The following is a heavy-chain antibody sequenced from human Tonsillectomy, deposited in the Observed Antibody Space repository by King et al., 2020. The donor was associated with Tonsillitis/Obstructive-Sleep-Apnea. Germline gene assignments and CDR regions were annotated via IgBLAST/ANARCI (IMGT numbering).Heavy chain of an antibody. CDR1: GFTFKDAW. Sequence: VQLVESGGGWVEPGGSLTISCTASGFTFKDAWMNWVRQATGQGLEWVGRIKSKGDGGTTNYAAPVKGRLTISRDDSKNTLFLLMSSLKTDDPAVYYCTSEPATTFTNWGHGALVTVSS. J-gene: IGHJ4*01. V-gene: IGHV3-15*07. CDR2: IKSKGDGGTT. CDR3: TSEPATTFTN. D-gene: IGHD2-8*01.